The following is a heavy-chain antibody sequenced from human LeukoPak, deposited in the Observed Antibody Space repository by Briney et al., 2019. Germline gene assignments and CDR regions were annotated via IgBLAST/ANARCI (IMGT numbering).Heavy chain of an antibody. CDR1: GYTFTSYG. Sequence: ASVKASCKASGYTFTSYGISWVRQAPGQGLEWMGWISAYNGNTNYAQKLQGRVTMTTDTSTSTAYMELRSLRSDDTAVYYCARIYFNYDILTGYSPNWFDPWGQGTLVTVSS. J-gene: IGHJ5*02. CDR2: ISAYNGNT. D-gene: IGHD3-9*01. V-gene: IGHV1-18*01. CDR3: ARIYFNYDILTGYSPNWFDP.